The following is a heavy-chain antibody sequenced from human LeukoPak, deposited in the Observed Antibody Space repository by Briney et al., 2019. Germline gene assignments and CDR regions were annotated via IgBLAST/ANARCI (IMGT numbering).Heavy chain of an antibody. V-gene: IGHV4-59*08. CDR1: GGSISSYY. Sequence: SETLSLTCTVSGGSISSYYWSWIRQPPGKGLEWIGYIYYSGSTNYNPSLKSRVTISVDTSKNQFSLKLSSVTAADTAVYYCARHDPGYYGMDVWGQGTTVTVSS. J-gene: IGHJ6*02. CDR2: IYYSGST. CDR3: ARHDPGYYGMDV.